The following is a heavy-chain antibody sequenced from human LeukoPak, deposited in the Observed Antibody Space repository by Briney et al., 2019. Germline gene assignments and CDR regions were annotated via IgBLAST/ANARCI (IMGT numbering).Heavy chain of an antibody. D-gene: IGHD6-19*01. CDR3: ARVDSGSACAS. J-gene: IGHJ1*01. CDR2: ISKNGRNA. V-gene: IGHV3-64*01. CDR1: GFTLSSYS. Sequence: GGSLSLSCAASGFTLSSYSMNWVRQAPGKGLEFVSAISKNGRNAYYGNSMKGRFTISRDTSKNTLYLQMGSLRPEDMAVYYCARVDSGSACASWGQGILVTVSS.